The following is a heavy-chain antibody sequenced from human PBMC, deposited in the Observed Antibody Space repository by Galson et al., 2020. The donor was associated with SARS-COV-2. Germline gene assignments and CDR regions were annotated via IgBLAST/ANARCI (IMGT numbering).Heavy chain of an antibody. CDR1: GFIFTSYW. CDR2: INQDGSQT. Sequence: GESLKISCAASGFIFTSYWMCWVRQAPGKGLEWVANINQDGSQTYYVDSVKGRFTISGDNAKNALYLQMNSLRAEDTAVYYCATDGEMGTVVSYYGMDVWGQGTTVTVSS. D-gene: IGHD5-18*01. V-gene: IGHV3-7*05. CDR3: ATDGEMGTVVSYYGMDV. J-gene: IGHJ6*02.